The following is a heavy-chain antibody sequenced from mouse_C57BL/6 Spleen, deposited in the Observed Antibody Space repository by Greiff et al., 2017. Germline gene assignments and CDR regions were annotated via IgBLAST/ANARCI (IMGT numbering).Heavy chain of an antibody. CDR3: ARRASNSPFAY. D-gene: IGHD2-5*01. J-gene: IGHJ3*01. CDR2: IDPSDSYT. Sequence: QVQLQQPGAELVMPGASVKLSCKASGYPFTSYWMHWVKQRPGQGLEWIGEIDPSDSYTNYNQKFKGKSTLTVDKSSSTAYMQLSSLTAEDSAVYYCARRASNSPFAYWGQGTLVTVSA. V-gene: IGHV1-69*01. CDR1: GYPFTSYW.